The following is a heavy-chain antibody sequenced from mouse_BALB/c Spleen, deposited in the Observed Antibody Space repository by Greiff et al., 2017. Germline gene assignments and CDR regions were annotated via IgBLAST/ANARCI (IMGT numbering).Heavy chain of an antibody. CDR2: ISSGGSYT. J-gene: IGHJ3*01. Sequence: EVKLMESGGGLVKPGGSLKLSCAASGFTFSSYAMSWVRQTPEKRLEWVATISSGGSYTYYPYSVTGRFTISRDNAKNTLYLQMNSMRSEDTAMYYCARHDGSTQAWFAYWGQGTLVTVSA. CDR1: GFTFSSYA. D-gene: IGHD1-1*01. V-gene: IGHV5-9-3*01. CDR3: ARHDGSTQAWFAY.